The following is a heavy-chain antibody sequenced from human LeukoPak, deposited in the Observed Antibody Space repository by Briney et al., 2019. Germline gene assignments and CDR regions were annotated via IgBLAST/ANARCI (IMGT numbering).Heavy chain of an antibody. D-gene: IGHD3-9*01. CDR3: ARGHPHYDILTGYWDYYYYGMDV. V-gene: IGHV4-61*01. CDR2: IYYSGSA. CDR1: GGSVSSGSYY. Sequence: SETLSLTCTVSGGSVSSGSYYWSWIRQPPGKGLEWIGYIYYSGSANCNPSLKSRVTISVDTSKNQFSLKLSSVTAADTAVYYCARGHPHYDILTGYWDYYYYGMDVWGQGTTVTVSS. J-gene: IGHJ6*02.